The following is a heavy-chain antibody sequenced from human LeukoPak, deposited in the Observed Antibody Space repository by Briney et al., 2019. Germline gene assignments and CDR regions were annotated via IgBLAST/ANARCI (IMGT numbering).Heavy chain of an antibody. V-gene: IGHV3-7*03. CDR3: AKDRRPGVTARGTVAFDI. D-gene: IGHD2-21*02. CDR1: GFTFSKFW. CDR2: IKEDGSEK. Sequence: GGSLRLSCAVSGFTFSKFWMSWVRQAPGKGLEWVANIKEDGSEKYYVDSVKGRFTISRDNAKNTLYLQMNSLRAEDTAVYYCAKDRRPGVTARGTVAFDIWGQGTMVTVSS. J-gene: IGHJ3*02.